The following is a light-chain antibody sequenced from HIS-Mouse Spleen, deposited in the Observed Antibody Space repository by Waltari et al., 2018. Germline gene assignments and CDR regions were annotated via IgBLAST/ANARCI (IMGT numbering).Light chain of an antibody. CDR3: QQRSNWPT. Sequence: EIVLTQSPATLSLSPGERATLSCRASQSVSSYLAWYQQKPGQAPRLLIYAASNRATGIPARFSGSGSGTDFTLTISSLEPEDFAVYYCQQRSNWPTFGGGTKVEIK. J-gene: IGKJ4*01. CDR2: AAS. CDR1: QSVSSY. V-gene: IGKV3-11*01.